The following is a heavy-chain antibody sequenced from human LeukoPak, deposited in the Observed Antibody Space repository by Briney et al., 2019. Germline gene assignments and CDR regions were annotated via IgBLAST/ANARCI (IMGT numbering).Heavy chain of an antibody. CDR2: IDWDDDK. V-gene: IGHV2-70*11. Sequence: SGPALVKPTQTLTLTCTFSGFSLSTSGMCVSWIRQPPGKALEWLARIDWDDDKYYGTSLKTRLTISKDTSKNQVVLTMTNMDPVDTATYYCARIPTYYYDSSGYSDAFDIWGQGTMVTVSS. J-gene: IGHJ3*02. D-gene: IGHD3-22*01. CDR1: GFSLSTSGMC. CDR3: ARIPTYYYDSSGYSDAFDI.